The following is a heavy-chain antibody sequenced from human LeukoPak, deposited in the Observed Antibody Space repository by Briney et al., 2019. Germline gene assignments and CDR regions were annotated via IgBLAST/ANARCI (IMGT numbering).Heavy chain of an antibody. V-gene: IGHV1-18*01. CDR3: ARDPLEMIYSSGWHYYYGMDV. J-gene: IGHJ6*02. Sequence: ASVNVSCTASGYTFTSYGISWVRQAPGQGLEWMGWISAYNGNTNYAQKLQGRVTMTTDTSTSTAYMELRSLRSDDTAVYYCARDPLEMIYSSGWHYYYGMDVWGQGTTVTVSS. D-gene: IGHD6-19*01. CDR2: ISAYNGNT. CDR1: GYTFTSYG.